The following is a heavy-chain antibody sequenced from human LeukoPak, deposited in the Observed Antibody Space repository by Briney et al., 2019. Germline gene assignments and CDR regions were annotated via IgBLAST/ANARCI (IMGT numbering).Heavy chain of an antibody. CDR3: AQYSSGWYSVYDY. J-gene: IGHJ4*02. CDR1: GFTFSSYA. D-gene: IGHD6-19*01. Sequence: GGSLRLSCAASGFTFSSYAMRWVRQAPGGGLGWVSGISGSGGSTYYADSVKGRFTISRANSKNTLYLQMSSLRAEDTAVYYCAQYSSGWYSVYDYWGQGTLVTVSS. CDR2: ISGSGGST. V-gene: IGHV3-23*01.